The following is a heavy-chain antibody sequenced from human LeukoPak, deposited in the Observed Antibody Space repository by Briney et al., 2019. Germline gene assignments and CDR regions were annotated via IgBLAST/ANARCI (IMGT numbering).Heavy chain of an antibody. J-gene: IGHJ4*02. CDR3: TRGYGYRFDS. CDR2: TYYRSKWRN. Sequence: SQTLSLTCAISGDSVSSNSATWNGIRQSPSRGLEWMGRTYYRSKWRNDYALSVKSRITVNPDTSKNQFSLHLNSVTPEDTAVYYCTRGYGYRFDSWGQGALVTVSS. CDR1: GDSVSSNSAT. V-gene: IGHV6-1*01. D-gene: IGHD5-18*01.